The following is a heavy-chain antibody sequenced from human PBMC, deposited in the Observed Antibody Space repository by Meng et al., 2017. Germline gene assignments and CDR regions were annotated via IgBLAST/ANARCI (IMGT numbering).Heavy chain of an antibody. CDR3: ARSHSVTIVAFDY. CDR2: INHSGST. V-gene: IGHV4-34*01. D-gene: IGHD4-17*01. CDR1: GGSFSGYY. J-gene: IGHJ4*02. Sequence: QVQLQQWGDGLLKPSETRSLTGAVYGGSFSGYYWSWIRQPPGKGLEWIGEINHSGSTNYNPSLKSRVTMSLDTSKNQFSLRLSSVTAADTAVYYCARSHSVTIVAFDYWGQGTLVTVSS.